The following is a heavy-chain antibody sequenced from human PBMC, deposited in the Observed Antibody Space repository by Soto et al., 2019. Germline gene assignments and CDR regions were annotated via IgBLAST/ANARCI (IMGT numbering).Heavy chain of an antibody. D-gene: IGHD3-10*01. Sequence: TQPSSYTVFCFVISRGNYGAWIRRHTGNGLEWIASIYHSGIANYNPSLQSRVTISVDTSKNQFSLTLSSVTAADTALYYCARLPGDFWGQGSLVTVS. V-gene: IGHV4-38-2*02. CDR3: ARLPGDF. CDR1: CFVISRGNY. J-gene: IGHJ4*02. CDR2: IYHSGIA.